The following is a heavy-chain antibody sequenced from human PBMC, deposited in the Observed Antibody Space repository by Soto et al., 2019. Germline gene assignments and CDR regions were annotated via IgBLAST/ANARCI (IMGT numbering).Heavy chain of an antibody. D-gene: IGHD1-1*01. CDR2: ISAYNGNT. J-gene: IGHJ4*02. CDR3: PRVRYGDY. V-gene: IGHV1-18*01. Sequence: QVHLVQSGAEVKKPGASVKVSCKAPGYTFTSYGITWVRRAPGQGLEWMGWISAYNGNTDYEKKLQGRVIVTRDTSTSTAYMELRCLRSDDTAVYYCPRVRYGDYWGQGALVTVSS. CDR1: GYTFTSYG.